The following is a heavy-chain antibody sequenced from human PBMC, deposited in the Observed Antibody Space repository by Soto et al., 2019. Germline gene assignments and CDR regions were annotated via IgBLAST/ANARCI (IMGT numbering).Heavy chain of an antibody. Sequence: GGSLRLSCAASGFTFSSYWMSWVRQAPGKGLEWVANIKQDGSEKYYVDSVKGRFTISRDNAKNSLYLQMNSLRAEDTAVYYCARDQSFTGYYYYYYGMDVWGQGTTVTVSS. V-gene: IGHV3-7*01. J-gene: IGHJ6*02. CDR1: GFTFSSYW. D-gene: IGHD3-16*02. CDR2: IKQDGSEK. CDR3: ARDQSFTGYYYYYYGMDV.